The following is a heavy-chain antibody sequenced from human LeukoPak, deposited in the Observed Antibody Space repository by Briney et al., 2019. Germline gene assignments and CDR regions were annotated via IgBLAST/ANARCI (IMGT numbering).Heavy chain of an antibody. J-gene: IGHJ4*02. D-gene: IGHD2-15*01. CDR3: ARGPRDPTEYCSRGTCSPTYEV. CDR2: ISSSGRKI. V-gene: IGHV3-48*03. Sequence: QPGGSLRLSCAASGFIFSDYEMNWVRQAPGKGLEWVSYISSSGRKIYYADSVKGRFTISRDNAKNSLYLQMNSLRADDTAIYYCARGPRDPTEYCSRGTCSPTYEVWGQGTPVTVSS. CDR1: GFIFSDYE.